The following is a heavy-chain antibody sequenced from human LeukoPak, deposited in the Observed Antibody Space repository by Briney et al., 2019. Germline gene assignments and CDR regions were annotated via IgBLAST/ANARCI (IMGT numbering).Heavy chain of an antibody. CDR2: IKQDGSEK. Sequence: PGGSLRLSCAASGFTFSGYWMSWVRQAPGKGLEWVANIKQDGSEKYYVDSVKGRFTISRDNAKNSLYLQMNSLRAEDTAVYYCARGRSYGSGSYYAREIPGPFDYWGQGTLVTVSS. D-gene: IGHD3-10*01. CDR1: GFTFSGYW. V-gene: IGHV3-7*01. CDR3: ARGRSYGSGSYYAREIPGPFDY. J-gene: IGHJ4*02.